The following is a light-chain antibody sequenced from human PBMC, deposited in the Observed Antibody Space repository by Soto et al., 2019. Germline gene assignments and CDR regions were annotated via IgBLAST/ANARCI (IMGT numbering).Light chain of an antibody. J-gene: IGKJ2*01. V-gene: IGKV1-33*01. Sequence: DIQMTQSPPSLSASVGDRVTFTCQASRDISNYLNWYQQKPGKAPKLLIHDASTLETGVPSRFSGSGSGTDFTVTIRSLQPEDIATYYCQQCDNVPYTFGQGTKVEIK. CDR3: QQCDNVPYT. CDR1: RDISNY. CDR2: DAS.